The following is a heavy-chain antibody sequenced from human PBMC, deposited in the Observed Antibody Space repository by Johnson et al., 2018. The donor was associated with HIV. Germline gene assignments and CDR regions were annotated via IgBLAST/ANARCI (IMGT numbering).Heavy chain of an antibody. CDR3: ARGGSSTSLDAFDI. D-gene: IGHD2-2*01. CDR2: ISYAGSNK. Sequence: QVQLVESGGGLVQPGRSLRLSCAASGFTFSSYAMHWVRQAPGQGLAWLAVISYAGSNKYYADSVKGRITISRDNSKHTLYLQMNSLRAEDTAVYYCARGGSSTSLDAFDIWGQGTMVTVSS. CDR1: GFTFSSYA. J-gene: IGHJ3*02. V-gene: IGHV3-30-3*01.